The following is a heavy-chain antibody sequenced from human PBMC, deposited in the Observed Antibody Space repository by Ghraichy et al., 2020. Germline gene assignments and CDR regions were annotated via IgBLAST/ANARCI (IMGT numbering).Heavy chain of an antibody. Sequence: SETLSLTCAVYGGSFSGYYWSWIRQPPGKGLEWIGEINHSGSTNYNPSLKSRVTISVDTFKNQFSLKLSSVTAADTAVYYCARSVVVVAATPYYFDYWGQGTLVTVSS. CDR3: ARSVVVVAATPYYFDY. V-gene: IGHV4-34*01. CDR2: INHSGST. J-gene: IGHJ4*02. D-gene: IGHD2-15*01. CDR1: GGSFSGYY.